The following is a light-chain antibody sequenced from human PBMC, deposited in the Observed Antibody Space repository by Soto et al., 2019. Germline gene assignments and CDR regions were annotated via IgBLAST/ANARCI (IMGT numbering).Light chain of an antibody. CDR1: QSISSW. CDR2: KAY. Sequence: DIQMTQSPSTLSASVGDRVTITCRASQSISSWLAWYQQKPGKAPKLLIYKAYSLESGVPSRFSGSGSGTEFTLTISSLQPDDFATYYCQQYKSYAETFGQGTKVESK. J-gene: IGKJ1*01. V-gene: IGKV1-5*03. CDR3: QQYKSYAET.